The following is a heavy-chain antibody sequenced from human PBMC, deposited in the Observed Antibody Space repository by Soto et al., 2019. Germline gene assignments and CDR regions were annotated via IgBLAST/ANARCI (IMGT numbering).Heavy chain of an antibody. CDR3: ARDLRIAAAGEYNWFDP. CDR1: GFTFSSYW. J-gene: IGHJ5*02. Sequence: PGGSLRLSCAASGFTFSSYWMHWVRQAPGKGLVWVSRINSDGSSTSYADSVKGRFTISRDNAKNTLYLQMNSLRAEDTAVYYCARDLRIAAAGEYNWFDPWGQGTLVTVSS. CDR2: INSDGSST. D-gene: IGHD6-13*01. V-gene: IGHV3-74*01.